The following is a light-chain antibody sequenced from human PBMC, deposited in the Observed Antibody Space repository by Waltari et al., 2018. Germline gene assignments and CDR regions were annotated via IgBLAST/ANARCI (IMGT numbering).Light chain of an antibody. CDR3: HAAADNNWF. Sequence: YDLTQPSSVSVSPGQTATTTCPGDVLAETYVRWFQQKPGQAPTLILYKDTERPSVIPERFAGSSSGSTVTLTIRGALLEDEADYHCHAAADNNWFFGGGTKLTVL. CDR1: VLAETY. CDR2: KDT. V-gene: IGLV3-27*01. J-gene: IGLJ2*01.